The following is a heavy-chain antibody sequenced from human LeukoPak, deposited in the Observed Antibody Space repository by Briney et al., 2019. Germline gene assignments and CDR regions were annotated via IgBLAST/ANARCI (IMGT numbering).Heavy chain of an antibody. J-gene: IGHJ5*02. V-gene: IGHV4-59*01. Sequence: PSETLSLTCSVSGGSISSYYWSWIRQPPGKGLEWIGYIYYSGSTNYNPSLKSRVTISVDTSKNQFSLKLSSVTAADTAVYYCARGAVAENWFDPWGQGTLVTVSS. CDR3: ARGAVAENWFDP. CDR2: IYYSGST. D-gene: IGHD6-19*01. CDR1: GGSISSYY.